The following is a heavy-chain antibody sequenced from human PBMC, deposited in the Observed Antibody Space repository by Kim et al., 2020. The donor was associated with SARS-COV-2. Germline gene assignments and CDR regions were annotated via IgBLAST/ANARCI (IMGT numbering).Heavy chain of an antibody. Sequence: GGSLRLSCAASGFTFSDYYMSWIRQAPGKGLEWVSYISSSGSTIYYADSVKGRFTISRDNAKNSLYLQMNSLRAEDTAVYYCARCEAAAAPFSAGAWARYYYYYYGMDVWGQGTTVTVSS. V-gene: IGHV3-11*01. CDR3: ARCEAAAAPFSAGAWARYYYYYYGMDV. D-gene: IGHD6-13*01. J-gene: IGHJ6*02. CDR2: ISSSGSTI. CDR1: GFTFSDYY.